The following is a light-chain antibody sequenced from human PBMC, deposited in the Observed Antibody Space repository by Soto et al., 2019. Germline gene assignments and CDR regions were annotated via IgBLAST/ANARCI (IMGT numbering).Light chain of an antibody. CDR2: VNS. CDR3: QSYDNSLSVHVV. J-gene: IGLJ2*01. V-gene: IGLV1-40*01. Sequence: QPVLTQPPSVSGAPGQRVTISCTGTSSNSGAGYDVHWYQQVPGTSPKLLIFVNSNRPSGVPDRFSGSKSGTSASLAITGLQAEDEADYYCQSYDNSLSVHVVFGGGTKLTVL. CDR1: SSNSGAGYD.